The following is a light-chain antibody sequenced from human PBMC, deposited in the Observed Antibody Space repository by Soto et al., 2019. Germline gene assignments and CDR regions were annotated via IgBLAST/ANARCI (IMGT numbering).Light chain of an antibody. V-gene: IGKV3-20*01. CDR1: QSVSISY. CDR3: QQYGGSPMYT. CDR2: ATS. Sequence: EIVLTQSPGTLSLSPGERATLSCRASQSVSISYLAWYQQKPGQAPRLLIYATSSRATGIPDRFSGSGSGTDFTLTITRLEPEDFAVYFCQQYGGSPMYTFGQGTKLEI. J-gene: IGKJ2*01.